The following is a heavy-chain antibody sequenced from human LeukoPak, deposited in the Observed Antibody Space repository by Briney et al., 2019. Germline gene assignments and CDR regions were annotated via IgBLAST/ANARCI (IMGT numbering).Heavy chain of an antibody. Sequence: ASVKVSCKVSGYTLTELSMHWVRQAPGKGLEWMGGFDPGDGETIYTQKFQGRVTMTEDTSTDTAYMELSSLRSEDTAVYYCATNVRRYSSGWYPGDFDYWGQGTLVTVSS. J-gene: IGHJ4*02. CDR2: FDPGDGET. CDR3: ATNVRRYSSGWYPGDFDY. CDR1: GYTLTELS. V-gene: IGHV1-24*01. D-gene: IGHD6-19*01.